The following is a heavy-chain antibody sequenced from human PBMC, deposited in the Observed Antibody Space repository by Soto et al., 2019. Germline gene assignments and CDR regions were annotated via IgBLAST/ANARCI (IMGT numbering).Heavy chain of an antibody. J-gene: IGHJ4*02. Sequence: PGGSLRLSCAASGFTFSSYGMHWVSQASGKGLEWVGRIRSKANGYATAYAASVKGRFTISRDDSKNTAYLQMNSLKTEDTAVYYCTSRYYYDSSGYRPSVDFDYWGQGTLVTVSS. CDR1: GFTFSSYG. V-gene: IGHV3-73*01. CDR3: TSRYYYDSSGYRPSVDFDY. CDR2: IRSKANGYAT. D-gene: IGHD3-22*01.